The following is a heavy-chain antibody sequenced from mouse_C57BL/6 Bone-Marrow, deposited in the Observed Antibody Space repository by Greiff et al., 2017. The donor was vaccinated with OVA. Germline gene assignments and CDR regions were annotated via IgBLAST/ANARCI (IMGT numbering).Heavy chain of an antibody. CDR3: ARDLGSPWFAY. V-gene: IGHV5-4*01. CDR2: ISDGGSYT. J-gene: IGHJ3*01. Sequence: EVNLVESGGGLVKPGGSLKLSCAASGFTFSSYAMSWVRQTPEKRLEWVATISDGGSYTYYPDNVKGRFTISRDNAKNNLYLQMSHLKSEDTAMYYCARDLGSPWFAYWGQGTLVTVSA. CDR1: GFTFSSYA.